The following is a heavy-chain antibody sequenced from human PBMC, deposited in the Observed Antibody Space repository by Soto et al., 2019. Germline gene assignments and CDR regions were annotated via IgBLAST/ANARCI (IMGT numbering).Heavy chain of an antibody. CDR1: GFTFSSYS. CDR2: ISSSSSTI. J-gene: IGHJ4*02. D-gene: IGHD5-12*01. Sequence: PGGSLRLSCAASGFTFSSYSMNWVRQAPGKGLEWVSYISSSSSTIYYADSVKGRFTISRDNAKNSLYLQMNSLRAEDTAVYYCASGSLSRWLQLPYWGQGPLVTVSS. V-gene: IGHV3-48*01. CDR3: ASGSLSRWLQLPY.